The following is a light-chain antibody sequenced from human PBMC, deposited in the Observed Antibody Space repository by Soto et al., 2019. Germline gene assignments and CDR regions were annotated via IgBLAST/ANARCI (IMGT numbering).Light chain of an antibody. CDR1: QGISNY. CDR2: AAS. Sequence: DIQMTQSPSSLPAFVGYSVTFTCRASQGISNYLAWYHQKPGKVPKLLVYAASTLQSGVPSRFSGSGSGTEFTLTIRSLQPEDVGTYYCQHYHSPQFTFGPGTKVDIK. CDR3: QHYHSPQFT. V-gene: IGKV1-27*01. J-gene: IGKJ3*01.